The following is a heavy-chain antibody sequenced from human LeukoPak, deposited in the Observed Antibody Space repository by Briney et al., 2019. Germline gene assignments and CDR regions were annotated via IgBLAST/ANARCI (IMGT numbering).Heavy chain of an antibody. CDR2: IYYSGNT. D-gene: IGHD3-10*01. Sequence: PSETLSLTCTVSGGSIRTSSYYWGWIRQPPGKGLEWIGSIYYSGNTHYNPSLKSRVTISVDTSKNQFSLKLSSVTAADTAVYYCARGLWFGEGYYYYMDVWGKGTAVTVSS. J-gene: IGHJ6*03. V-gene: IGHV4-39*07. CDR3: ARGLWFGEGYYYYMDV. CDR1: GGSIRTSSYY.